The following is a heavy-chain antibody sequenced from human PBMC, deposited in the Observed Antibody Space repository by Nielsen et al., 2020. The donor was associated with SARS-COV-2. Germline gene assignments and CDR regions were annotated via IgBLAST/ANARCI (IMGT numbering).Heavy chain of an antibody. CDR3: ARDFGPPQWLDHFDY. CDR1: GFTLSNYW. D-gene: IGHD6-19*01. J-gene: IGHJ4*02. V-gene: IGHV3-74*01. Sequence: GGSLRLSCAAPGFTLSNYWMHCVRQAPGKGLVWVSRINSDGSSTSYADSVKGRFTISRDNAKNTLSLQMNSLRAEDTAVYYCARDFGPPQWLDHFDYWGQGTLVTVSS. CDR2: INSDGSST.